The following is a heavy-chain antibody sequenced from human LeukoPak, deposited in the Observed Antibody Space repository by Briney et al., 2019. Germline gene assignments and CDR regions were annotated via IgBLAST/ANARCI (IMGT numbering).Heavy chain of an antibody. V-gene: IGHV4-61*01. J-gene: IGHJ6*03. D-gene: IGHD6-13*01. CDR3: ARGIATGGPYSYFYYMDV. CDR2: IYFNGHT. CDR1: GGSVHSGTYY. Sequence: SETLSLTCTVSGGSVHSGTYYWTWIRQAPGKGLTWIGYIYFNGHTNYNPSLGSRVTTSIDTFQNQFSLQLNSVTAADTAVYYCARGIATGGPYSYFYYMDVWGKGTTVTVS.